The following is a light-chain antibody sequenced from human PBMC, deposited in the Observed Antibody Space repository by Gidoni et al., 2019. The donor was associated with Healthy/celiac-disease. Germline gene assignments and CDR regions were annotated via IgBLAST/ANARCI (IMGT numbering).Light chain of an antibody. CDR2: DAS. J-gene: IGKJ4*01. CDR3: QQYNNRPLT. CDR1: QYISNY. Sequence: FHITHSPSSLPASVGDRVTIHCQASQYISNYLDWYQQKPGKAPKLLIYDASNLETGVPSRFSGSGSGTDFTFTISSLQSEDIAIYYCQQYNNRPLTFGGGTKVEIK. V-gene: IGKV1-33*01.